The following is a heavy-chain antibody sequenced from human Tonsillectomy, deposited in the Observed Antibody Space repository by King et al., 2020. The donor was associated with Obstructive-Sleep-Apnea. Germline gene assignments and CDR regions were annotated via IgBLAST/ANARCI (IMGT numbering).Heavy chain of an antibody. Sequence: VQLVESGGGLVQPGGSLKLSCAASGFSFRGSAMHWVRQASGKGLEWVGRVRNKAFNYATTYAASVKGRFTISRNDSKSTAYLQMNSLKTEDTAVYFCTTLDQLLPTGDAFDIWGQGTTVTVSS. CDR1: GFSFRGSA. J-gene: IGHJ3*02. CDR2: VRNKAFNYAT. D-gene: IGHD1-1*01. V-gene: IGHV3-73*01. CDR3: TTLDQLLPTGDAFDI.